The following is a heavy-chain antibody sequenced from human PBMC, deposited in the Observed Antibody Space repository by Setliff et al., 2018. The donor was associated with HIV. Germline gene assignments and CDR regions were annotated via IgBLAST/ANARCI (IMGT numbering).Heavy chain of an antibody. V-gene: IGHV1-8*01. CDR2: MNPNTGVS. D-gene: IGHD3-10*01. CDR3: ARGKGVGGVVITGGLDV. Sequence: GASVKVSCKASGHTFTNVDIHWLRRATGQGLEWMGWMNPNTGVSGYALKFQARVTMTRDTFISTAYMELSSLTSEDTAVYYCARGKGVGGVVITGGLDVWGKGTTVTVSS. CDR1: GHTFTNVD. J-gene: IGHJ6*04.